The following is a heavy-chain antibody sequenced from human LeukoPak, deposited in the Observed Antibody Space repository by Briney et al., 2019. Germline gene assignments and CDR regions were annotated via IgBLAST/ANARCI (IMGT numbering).Heavy chain of an antibody. D-gene: IGHD5-18*01. Sequence: GGSLRLSCAASGFTFSDYWMHWVRQAPGKGLVWVSRINTDGTSTKYADSVKGRFTISRDNARNKVYLQMNSLRAADTAVYYCARARYSYTGIVDYWGQGTLVTVSS. CDR1: GFTFSDYW. CDR2: INTDGTST. V-gene: IGHV3-74*01. J-gene: IGHJ4*02. CDR3: ARARYSYTGIVDY.